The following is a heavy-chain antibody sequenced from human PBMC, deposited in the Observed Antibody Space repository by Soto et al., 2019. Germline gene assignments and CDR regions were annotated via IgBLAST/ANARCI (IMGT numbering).Heavy chain of an antibody. D-gene: IGHD2-2*01. CDR2: IYTSGST. V-gene: IGHV4-4*07. CDR1: GTSVSNYY. Sequence: SETLSLTCSVSGTSVSNYYWSWIRQPAGKGLEHIGRIYTSGSTSYNPSLKSRVTMSMDTSQTQIYLNLTSVTAADTAVYYCARASSTSPNWFDPWGQGTLVTVSS. J-gene: IGHJ5*02. CDR3: ARASSTSPNWFDP.